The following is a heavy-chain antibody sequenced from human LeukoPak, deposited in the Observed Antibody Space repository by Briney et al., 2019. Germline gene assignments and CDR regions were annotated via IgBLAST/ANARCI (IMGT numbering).Heavy chain of an antibody. CDR2: IYYSGST. CDR3: ATGSVPNRATYYDYVWGSYRRYYFDY. D-gene: IGHD3-16*02. CDR1: GGSISSYY. J-gene: IGHJ4*02. Sequence: SETLSLTCTVSGGSISSYYWSWIRQPPGKGLEWIGYIYYSGSTNYNPSLKSRVTISVDTSKNQFSLKLSSVTAADTAVYYCATGSVPNRATYYDYVWGSYRRYYFDYWGQGTLVTVSS. V-gene: IGHV4-59*01.